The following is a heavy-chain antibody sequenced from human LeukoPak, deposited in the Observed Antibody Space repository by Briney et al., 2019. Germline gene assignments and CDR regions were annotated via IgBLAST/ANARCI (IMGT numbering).Heavy chain of an antibody. Sequence: GGSLRLSCAASGFTFSSYGMHWVRQAPGKGLEWVAVIWYDGSNKYYADSVKGRFTISRDNSKNTLYLQMNSLRAEDTAVYYCARCPYYGSSGYLIALDYWGQGTLVTVSS. J-gene: IGHJ4*02. CDR2: IWYDGSNK. D-gene: IGHD3-22*01. CDR3: ARCPYYGSSGYLIALDY. CDR1: GFTFSSYG. V-gene: IGHV3-33*01.